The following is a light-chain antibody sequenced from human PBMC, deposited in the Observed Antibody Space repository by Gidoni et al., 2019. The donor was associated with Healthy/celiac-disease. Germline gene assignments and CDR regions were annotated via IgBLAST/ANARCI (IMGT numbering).Light chain of an antibody. Sequence: DIQMTQSPSSLSASVGDRVTITCRASQSISSYLNWYQQKPGKAPQLLIYAASSLQSGVPSRISGSGSGTDFTLTISRLQPEDLATYYCQQSYSTAWTFGQGTKVEIK. J-gene: IGKJ1*01. V-gene: IGKV1-39*01. CDR2: AAS. CDR3: QQSYSTAWT. CDR1: QSISSY.